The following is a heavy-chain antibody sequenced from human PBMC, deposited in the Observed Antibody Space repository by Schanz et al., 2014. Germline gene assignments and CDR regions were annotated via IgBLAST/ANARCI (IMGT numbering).Heavy chain of an antibody. D-gene: IGHD4-17*01. CDR2: ITPSGGST. Sequence: QVHLVQSGAEVKKPGASVKVSCKASGYTFTRYYIHWVRQAPGQGLEWMGIITPSGGSTTYAQKFQGRVTITADRSTSTAYMELSSLRSEDTAVYYCARGYGDSPTDFWGQGTLVTVSS. V-gene: IGHV1-46*01. J-gene: IGHJ4*02. CDR3: ARGYGDSPTDF. CDR1: GYTFTRYY.